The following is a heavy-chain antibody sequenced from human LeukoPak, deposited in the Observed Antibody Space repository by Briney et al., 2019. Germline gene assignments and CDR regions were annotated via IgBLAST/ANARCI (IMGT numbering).Heavy chain of an antibody. CDR2: IRSSGNTI. Sequence: PGGSLRLSCGASGFTFSSYAQSWVRQAPGKGLEWVSYIRSSGNTIYYADSVKGRFTISRDNTKNSVYLQMNSLRDEDTAVYYCVRDPDALDYWGQGTLVTVSS. J-gene: IGHJ4*02. CDR1: GFTFSSYA. CDR3: VRDPDALDY. V-gene: IGHV3-48*02.